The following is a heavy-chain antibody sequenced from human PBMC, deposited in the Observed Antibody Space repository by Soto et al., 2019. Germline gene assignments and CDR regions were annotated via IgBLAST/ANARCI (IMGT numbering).Heavy chain of an antibody. J-gene: IGHJ5*02. CDR2: ISGSGFKK. CDR1: GLIFENFG. CDR3: AKNQGVELVPLATVDWFDP. V-gene: IGHV3-23*01. D-gene: IGHD1-26*01. Sequence: GGSLRLSCAASGLIFENFGMSWVRQAPGKGLEWISSISGSGFKKYYADSVKGRFTISRDNSKSTVYLELNNLSAEDTAVYHCAKNQGVELVPLATVDWFDPWGQGSVVTVSS.